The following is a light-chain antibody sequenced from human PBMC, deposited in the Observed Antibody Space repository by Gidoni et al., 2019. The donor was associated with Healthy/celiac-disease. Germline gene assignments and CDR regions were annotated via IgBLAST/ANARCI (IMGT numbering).Light chain of an antibody. J-gene: IGKJ1*01. CDR2: AAT. CDR3: QQSYSTLTWT. CDR1: QSISSY. Sequence: DIQMTQSPSSLSASVGDRVTITCRASQSISSYLNWYQQKPGKAPKLLIYAATSLQSGVPSRFSGSGSGTDFTLTIRSLQPEDFATYYCQQSYSTLTWTFGQGTKVGIK. V-gene: IGKV1-39*01.